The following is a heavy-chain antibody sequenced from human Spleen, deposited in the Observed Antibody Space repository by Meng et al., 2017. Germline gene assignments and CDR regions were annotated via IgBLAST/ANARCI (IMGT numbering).Heavy chain of an antibody. Sequence: QVPIEQWGAGLLKPSETLSLTCAVYGGSFSGYYWSWIRQPPGKGLEWIGDINHSGGTNYNPSLKSRVTISVDTSKNQFSLKLTSVTAADTAVYYCAREASGDRWYFDIWGRGTLVTVSS. CDR2: INHSGGT. V-gene: IGHV4-34*01. J-gene: IGHJ2*01. CDR1: GGSFSGYY. D-gene: IGHD1-26*01. CDR3: AREASGDRWYFDI.